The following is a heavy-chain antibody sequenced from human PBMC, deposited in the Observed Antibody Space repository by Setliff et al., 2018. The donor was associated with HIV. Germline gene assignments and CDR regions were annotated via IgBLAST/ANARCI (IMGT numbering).Heavy chain of an antibody. J-gene: IGHJ4*02. CDR3: TTALYSGSYPFDT. Sequence: GGSLRLSCAASGFTFSNAWMSWVRQAPGKGLEWVGRIKSKTDGGTTDYAAPVKGRFTISRDDSKNTLYLQMNSLKTEDTAVYYCTTALYSGSYPFDTWGQGTLVTVSP. V-gene: IGHV3-15*01. D-gene: IGHD3-10*01. CDR2: IKSKTDGGTT. CDR1: GFTFSNAW.